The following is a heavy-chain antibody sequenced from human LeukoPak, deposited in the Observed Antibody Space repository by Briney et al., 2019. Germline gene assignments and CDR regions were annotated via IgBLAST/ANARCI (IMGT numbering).Heavy chain of an antibody. CDR1: GGSISSSSYY. CDR2: IYYSGST. Sequence: SETLSLTCTVSGGSISSSSYYWGWIRQPPGKALEWIGSIYYSGSTYYNPSLKSRVTISVDTSKNQFSLKLSSVTAADTAVYYCARWGDFPGGFDYWGQGTLVTVSS. J-gene: IGHJ4*02. D-gene: IGHD3-10*01. CDR3: ARWGDFPGGFDY. V-gene: IGHV4-39*01.